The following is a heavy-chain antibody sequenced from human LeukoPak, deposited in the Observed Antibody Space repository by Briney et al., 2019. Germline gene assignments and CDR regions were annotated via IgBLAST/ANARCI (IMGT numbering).Heavy chain of an antibody. J-gene: IGHJ4*02. V-gene: IGHV3-33*06. CDR3: AKPLYYYGSGSYPFDY. CDR1: GFTFSSYG. CDR2: IWYDGSNK. Sequence: RPGGSLRLSCAASGFTFSSYGMQWVRQAPGKGLEWVAVIWYDGSNKYYADSVKGRFTISRDNSKNTLYLQMNSLRAEDTAVYYCAKPLYYYGSGSYPFDYWGQGTLVTVSS. D-gene: IGHD3-10*01.